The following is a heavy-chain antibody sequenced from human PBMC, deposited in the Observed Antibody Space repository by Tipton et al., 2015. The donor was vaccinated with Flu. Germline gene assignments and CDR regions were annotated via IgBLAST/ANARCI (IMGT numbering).Heavy chain of an antibody. V-gene: IGHV4-4*07. CDR1: GGSINSYY. CDR3: ARFSVRGESDY. CDR2: IYSSGGT. Sequence: TLSLTCTVSGGSINSYYWSWIRQSAGNGLEWIGRIYSSGGTNYNPSLKSRVTMSVDTSKNQFSLKMSSVTAADTAVYYCARFSVRGESDYWGQGTLVTVSS. J-gene: IGHJ4*02. D-gene: IGHD3-10*01.